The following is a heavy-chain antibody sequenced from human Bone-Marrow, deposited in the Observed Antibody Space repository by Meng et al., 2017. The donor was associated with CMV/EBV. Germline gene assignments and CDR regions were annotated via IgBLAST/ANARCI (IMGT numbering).Heavy chain of an antibody. D-gene: IGHD3-9*01. CDR1: GFTFSSYA. V-gene: IGHV3-30-3*01. CDR2: ISYDGSNK. CDR3: ARDRFYDILTGYYEGGGMDV. Sequence: GESLKISCAASGFTFSSYAMHWVRQAPGKGLEWVAVISYDGSNKYYADSVKGRFTISRDNSKNTLYLQMNSLRAEDTAVYYCARDRFYDILTGYYEGGGMDVCGQGTTVTVSS. J-gene: IGHJ6*02.